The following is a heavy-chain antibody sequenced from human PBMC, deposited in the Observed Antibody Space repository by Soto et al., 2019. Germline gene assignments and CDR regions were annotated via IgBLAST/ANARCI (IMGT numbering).Heavy chain of an antibody. D-gene: IGHD5-12*01. CDR1: GFIFSDYY. J-gene: IGHJ4*02. CDR3: ARADSGYSDF. V-gene: IGHV3-11*05. Sequence: QVQLVESGGGLVKPGGSLKLSCAASGFIFSDYYMSWIRQAPGKGLEWISYISTSSSYTYHAVSLKGRFTISRDNAKNSLYQHMTSLSPEDTAVYYCARADSGYSDFWGQGSLVTVSS. CDR2: ISTSSSYT.